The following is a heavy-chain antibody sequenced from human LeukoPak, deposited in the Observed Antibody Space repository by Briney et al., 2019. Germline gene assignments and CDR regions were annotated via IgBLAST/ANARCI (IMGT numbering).Heavy chain of an antibody. CDR1: GGSITVSTW. CDR3: VSGRLVSRYLDH. D-gene: IGHD3-9*01. J-gene: IGHJ4*02. CDR2: VFYIGST. Sequence: SETLSLTCAVPGGSITVSTWWTCVRQPPGKGLEWIEEVFYIGSTNSTPSLKSRLTMSVDESKHECSLRWTAVTAVGIAVYYCVSGRLVSRYLDHWGQGALVNVSP. V-gene: IGHV4-4*02.